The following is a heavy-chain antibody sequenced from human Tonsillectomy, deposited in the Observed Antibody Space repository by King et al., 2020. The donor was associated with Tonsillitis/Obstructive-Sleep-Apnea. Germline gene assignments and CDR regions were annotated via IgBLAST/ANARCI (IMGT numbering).Heavy chain of an antibody. D-gene: IGHD2/OR15-2a*01. CDR3: AREVLIGLRDPNWFDP. CDR2: IYYSGST. Sequence: QLQESGPGLVKPSETLSLTCTVSGGSISSYCWNWIRQPPGKGLEWIGYIYYSGSTNYNPSLKSRVTISVDTSKNQLSLKLNSVTAADTAVYFCAREVLIGLRDPNWFDPWGQGTLVTVSS. J-gene: IGHJ5*02. V-gene: IGHV4-59*01. CDR1: GGSISSYC.